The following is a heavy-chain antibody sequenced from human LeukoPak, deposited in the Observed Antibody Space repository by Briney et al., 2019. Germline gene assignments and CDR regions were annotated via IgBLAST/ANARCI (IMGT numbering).Heavy chain of an antibody. CDR2: IKSKTDGGTT. V-gene: IGHV3-15*01. CDR1: GFTFSNAW. Sequence: GGSLRLSCAASGFTFSNAWMSWVRQAPGKGLEWVGRIKSKTDGGTTDYAAPVKRRFTISRDDSKNTLYLQMNSLKTEDTAAYYCTTVQAYDSSGYYPRDNYWGQGTLVTVSS. CDR3: TTVQAYDSSGYYPRDNY. D-gene: IGHD3-22*01. J-gene: IGHJ4*02.